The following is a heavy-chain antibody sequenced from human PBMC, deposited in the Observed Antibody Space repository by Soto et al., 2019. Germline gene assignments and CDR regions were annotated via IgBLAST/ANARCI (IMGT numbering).Heavy chain of an antibody. Sequence: PGGSLRLSCVASGFTFSKFWMSWVRQAPGKGLEWVATIKQDGSEKYYVDSVKGRFTISRDNAKNSLFLQMNYLRAEDTAVYYCASRYLEYCTSATCSAPYDYPGQGTRVTVSS. CDR3: ASRYLEYCTSATCSAPYDY. J-gene: IGHJ4*02. V-gene: IGHV3-7*05. CDR2: IKQDGSEK. D-gene: IGHD2-2*01. CDR1: GFTFSKFW.